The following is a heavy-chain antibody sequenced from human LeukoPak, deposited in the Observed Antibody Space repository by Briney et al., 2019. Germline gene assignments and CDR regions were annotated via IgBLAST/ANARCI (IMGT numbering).Heavy chain of an antibody. CDR3: ARRGLSSAPRGPFDY. CDR2: IYHSGST. V-gene: IGHV4-38-2*02. Sequence: SEPLSLTCTVSGYSLSSGYYWGWIRQPPGKGLEWIGSIYHSGSTYYNPSLKSRVTISVDTSKNQFSLKLRSVTAANTAVYYCARRGLSSAPRGPFDYWGQGTLVTVSS. J-gene: IGHJ4*02. D-gene: IGHD6-6*01. CDR1: GYSLSSGYY.